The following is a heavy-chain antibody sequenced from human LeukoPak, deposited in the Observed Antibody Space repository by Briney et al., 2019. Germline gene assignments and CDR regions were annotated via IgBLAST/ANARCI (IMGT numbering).Heavy chain of an antibody. Sequence: PSETLSLTCTVSNGSISNYYWTWIRQPAGKGLGWIGRIYYTGSANYNPSLKSRVVMSVDTSKNQFSLKLNSVTAADTALYYCASGHYCTSTSCPGRGAFDIWGQGTMVTVSS. V-gene: IGHV4-4*07. CDR3: ASGHYCTSTSCPGRGAFDI. J-gene: IGHJ3*02. CDR2: IYYTGSA. D-gene: IGHD2-2*01. CDR1: NGSISNYY.